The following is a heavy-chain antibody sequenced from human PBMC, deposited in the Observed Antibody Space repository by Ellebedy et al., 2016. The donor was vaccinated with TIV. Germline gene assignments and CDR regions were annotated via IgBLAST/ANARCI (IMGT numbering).Heavy chain of an antibody. CDR2: IDYSGNT. CDR3: ARHDPRYYESSGFYYGGWFDP. V-gene: IGHV4-59*08. Sequence: SETLSLTCTVSGGSISSNYWSWIRQPPGKGLEWIGYIDYSGNTNYNPSLQSRVTVSVDTSKNQVSLKLTSVPAADTAVYFCARHDPRYYESSGFYYGGWFDPWGQGTLVTVSS. CDR1: GGSISSNY. D-gene: IGHD3-22*01. J-gene: IGHJ5*02.